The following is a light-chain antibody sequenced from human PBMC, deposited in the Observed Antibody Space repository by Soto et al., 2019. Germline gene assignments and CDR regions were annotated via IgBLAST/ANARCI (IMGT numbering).Light chain of an antibody. CDR1: NSDIGNYNF. CDR3: CSYAGSYIVV. J-gene: IGLJ2*01. CDR2: EVN. V-gene: IGLV2-8*01. Sequence: QSALTQPPSASGSPGQSVAISCTGTNSDIGNYNFVSWYQQHPGKAPKLMIYEVNKRPSGVPDRFSGSKSGNTASLTISGLLAEDEADYYCCSYAGSYIVVIGGGTQLTVL.